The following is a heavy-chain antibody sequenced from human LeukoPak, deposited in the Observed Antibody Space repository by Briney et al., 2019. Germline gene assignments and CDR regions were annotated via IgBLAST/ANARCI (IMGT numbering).Heavy chain of an antibody. Sequence: ASVKVSCKASGYTFTSYGTSWVRQAPGQGLEWMGWISAYNGNTNYAQRLQGRVTMTTDTSTSTAYMELRSLRSDDTAVFYCARDGGGGPTASSAFWGQGTLVTVSS. D-gene: IGHD3-16*01. J-gene: IGHJ4*02. CDR2: ISAYNGNT. CDR3: ARDGGGGPTASSAF. CDR1: GYTFTSYG. V-gene: IGHV1-18*01.